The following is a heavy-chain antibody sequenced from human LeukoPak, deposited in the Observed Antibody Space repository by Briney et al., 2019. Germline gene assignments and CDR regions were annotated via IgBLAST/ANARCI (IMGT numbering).Heavy chain of an antibody. CDR2: INPNSGGT. Sequence: ASVKVSCKASGYTFTGYYMHWVRQAPGQGLEWMGRINPNSGGTNYAQKFQGRVTMTRDTSISTAYMELSRLRSDDTAVYYCARDRGGITMVRGVTSPDYLGQGTLVTVSS. V-gene: IGHV1-2*06. J-gene: IGHJ4*02. CDR3: ARDRGGITMVRGVTSPDY. D-gene: IGHD3-10*01. CDR1: GYTFTGYY.